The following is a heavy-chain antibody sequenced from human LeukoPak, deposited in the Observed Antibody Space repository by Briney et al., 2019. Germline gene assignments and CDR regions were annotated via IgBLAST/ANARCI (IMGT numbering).Heavy chain of an antibody. D-gene: IGHD2-2*03. CDR3: ARHGSTDYFDY. CDR2: IYYIGST. J-gene: IGHJ4*02. V-gene: IGHV4-39*01. Sequence: PETPSLTRAVSGGSLSSTTSCWGWIRQPPGKGLEWIGRIYYIGSTFYTRSPKSQVTINVHTSHNQPALRPSAVTAADTAVYYCARHGSTDYFDYWGQGTLVSVSS. CDR1: GGSLSSTTSC.